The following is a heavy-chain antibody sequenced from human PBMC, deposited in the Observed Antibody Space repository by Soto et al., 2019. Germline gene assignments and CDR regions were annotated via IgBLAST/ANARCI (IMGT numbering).Heavy chain of an antibody. V-gene: IGHV3-21*01. CDR3: ARGFSSGWASTPGYFDY. Sequence: EVQLVESGGGLVQPGGSLRLSCAASGFTFSSYSMHWVRQAPGKGLEWVSSISSSSSYIYYADSVKGRFTISRDNAKNSLYLQMNSLRAEDTAVYYCARGFSSGWASTPGYFDYWGQGTLVTVSS. D-gene: IGHD6-19*01. J-gene: IGHJ4*02. CDR2: ISSSSSYI. CDR1: GFTFSSYS.